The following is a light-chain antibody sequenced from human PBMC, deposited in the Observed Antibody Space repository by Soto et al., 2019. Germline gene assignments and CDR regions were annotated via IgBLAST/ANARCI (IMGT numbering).Light chain of an antibody. J-gene: IGKJ1*01. CDR1: QDISNH. V-gene: IGKV1-17*03. CDR2: VAS. Sequence: DIQMTQSPSAMSASVGDRVTITCRASQDISNHLAWFQQKPGKVPKRLTYVASSLQNGVPSRFGGSGSGTEFTLTISSLQPEDFATYYCLQHNSYPRTFGQGTKVEIK. CDR3: LQHNSYPRT.